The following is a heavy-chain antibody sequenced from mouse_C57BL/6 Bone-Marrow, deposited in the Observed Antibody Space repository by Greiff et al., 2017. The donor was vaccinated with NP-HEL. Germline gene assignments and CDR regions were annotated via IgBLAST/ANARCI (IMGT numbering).Heavy chain of an antibody. CDR3: ARALISD. CDR1: GFSLTSYA. J-gene: IGHJ3*01. CDR2: IWTGGGT. V-gene: IGHV2-9-1*01. Sequence: VQGVESGPGLVAPSQSLSITCTVSGFSLTSYAISWVRQPPGKGLEWLGEIWTGGGTNYNSAPKSRLSISKDNSKSQDFLKMNSLQTEDTARYYCARALISDWGQGTLVTVSA.